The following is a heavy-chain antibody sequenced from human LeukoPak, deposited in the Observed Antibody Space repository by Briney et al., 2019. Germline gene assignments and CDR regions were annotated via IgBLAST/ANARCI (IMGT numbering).Heavy chain of an antibody. V-gene: IGHV3-23*01. CDR3: AKWGDYDILTGYYVSDF. J-gene: IGHJ4*02. CDR2: ITGSGDTT. Sequence: PGASLRLSCAASGFIFRNYAMSWVRQAPGKGLEWVSAITGSGDTTYYADSVKGRLTISRDNSKNTLYVEMNTLRAEDTAVYHCAKWGDYDILTGYYVSDFWGQGTLVTVSS. D-gene: IGHD3-9*01. CDR1: GFIFRNYA.